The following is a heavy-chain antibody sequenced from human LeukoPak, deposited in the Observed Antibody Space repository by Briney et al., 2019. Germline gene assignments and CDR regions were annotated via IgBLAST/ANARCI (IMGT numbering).Heavy chain of an antibody. J-gene: IGHJ4*02. V-gene: IGHV1-2*02. CDR1: GYTFTGYY. D-gene: IGHD4-17*01. CDR3: ARGNGETVTDLDYFDY. Sequence: ASVKVSCEASGYTFTGYYMHWVRQAPGQGLEWMGWINPNSGGTNYAQKFQGRVTMTRDTSISTAYMELSRLRSDDTAVYYCARGNGETVTDLDYFDYWGQGTLVTVSS. CDR2: INPNSGGT.